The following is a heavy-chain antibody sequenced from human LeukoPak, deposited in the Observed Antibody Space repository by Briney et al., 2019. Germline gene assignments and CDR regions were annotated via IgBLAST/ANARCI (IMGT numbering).Heavy chain of an antibody. Sequence: PGGSLRLSCAASGFTFSSYGMHWVRQAPGKGLEWVAVISYDGSNKYYADSVKGRFAISRDNSKNTLYLQTNSLRAEDTAVYYCAKEFMLTSSGRNWFDPWGQGTLVTFSS. J-gene: IGHJ5*02. D-gene: IGHD6-25*01. CDR1: GFTFSSYG. CDR2: ISYDGSNK. CDR3: AKEFMLTSSGRNWFDP. V-gene: IGHV3-30*18.